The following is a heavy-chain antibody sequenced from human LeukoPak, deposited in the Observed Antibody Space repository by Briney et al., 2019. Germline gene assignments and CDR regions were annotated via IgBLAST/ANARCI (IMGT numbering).Heavy chain of an antibody. J-gene: IGHJ4*02. CDR1: GFTFSSYA. CDR3: AKDYYGGHSYGPLDY. CDR2: ISGSGGST. D-gene: IGHD5-18*01. V-gene: IGHV3-23*01. Sequence: GGSLRVSCAASGFTFSSYAMTWVRHAPGKGLEWISLISGSGGSTSYADSVKGRFTISRDNSKNTLYLQMNSLRAEDAAIYYCAKDYYGGHSYGPLDYWGQGTLVTVSS.